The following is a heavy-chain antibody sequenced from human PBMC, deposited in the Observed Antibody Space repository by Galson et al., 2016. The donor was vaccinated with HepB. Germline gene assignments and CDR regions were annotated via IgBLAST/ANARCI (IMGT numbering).Heavy chain of an antibody. V-gene: IGHV3-9*01. D-gene: IGHD3-22*01. CDR1: GFTLDHYA. J-gene: IGHJ3*01. CDR2: ISWNSGSI. Sequence: SLRLSCAASGFTLDHYATHWVRQAPGKGLEWVSGISWNSGSIGYADSVKGRFTISRDNAKNSLYLQMNSLRAGDTALYYCAKDSGAYYYDSSGYRRNSFDFWGQGTMVTVSS. CDR3: AKDSGAYYYDSSGYRRNSFDF.